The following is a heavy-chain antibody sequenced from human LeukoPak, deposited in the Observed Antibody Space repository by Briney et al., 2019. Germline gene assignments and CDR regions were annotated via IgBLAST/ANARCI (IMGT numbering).Heavy chain of an antibody. CDR3: ARGFFYDSSGYIETARGPFDY. V-gene: IGHV3-21*01. D-gene: IGHD3-22*01. J-gene: IGHJ4*02. Sequence: SGGSLRLSCAASGFTFSTYAMSWVRQAPGKGLEWVSSISSSSSYIYYADSVKGRFTISRDNAKNSLYLQMNSLRAEDTAVYYCARGFFYDSSGYIETARGPFDYWGQGTLVTVSS. CDR1: GFTFSTYA. CDR2: ISSSSSYI.